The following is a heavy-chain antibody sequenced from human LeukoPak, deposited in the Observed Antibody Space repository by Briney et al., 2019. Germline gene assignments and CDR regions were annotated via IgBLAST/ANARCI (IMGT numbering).Heavy chain of an antibody. CDR3: ARDPYYYDSSGYGMDV. Sequence: AASVKVSCKASGYTFTSYGISWVRQAPGQGLEWMGWIGAYNGNTNYAQKLQGRVTMTTDTSTSTAYMELRSLRSDDTAVYYCARDPYYYDSSGYGMDVWGQGTTVTVSS. V-gene: IGHV1-18*01. D-gene: IGHD3-22*01. CDR1: GYTFTSYG. CDR2: IGAYNGNT. J-gene: IGHJ6*02.